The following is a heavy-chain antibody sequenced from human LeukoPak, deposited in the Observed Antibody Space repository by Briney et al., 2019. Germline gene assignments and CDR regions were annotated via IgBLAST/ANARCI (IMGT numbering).Heavy chain of an antibody. CDR1: GFTFSNYM. CDR3: LRDLNWSLDQ. V-gene: IGHV3-74*01. CDR2: IKSDGITI. Sequence: PGGSLRLSCAASGFTFSNYMMHWVRQAPGKGLVWVSRIKSDGITITYADSVKGQFTIPRDNAKNTLYLQMNSLRAEDTAVYYCLRDLNWSLDQWGQGTLVTVSS. J-gene: IGHJ4*02. D-gene: IGHD1-20*01.